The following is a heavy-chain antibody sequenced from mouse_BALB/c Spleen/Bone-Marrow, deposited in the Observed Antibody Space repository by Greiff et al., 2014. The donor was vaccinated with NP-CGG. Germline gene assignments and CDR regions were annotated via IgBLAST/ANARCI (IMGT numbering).Heavy chain of an antibody. V-gene: IGHV1S30*01. D-gene: IGHD2-10*02. CDR2: INPYNGGT. CDR3: ARQLYGNYAY. J-gene: IGHJ3*01. Sequence: VQLKESGPELVKPGPSVKISCKASGYSFTGYYMHWVKQSHGKSLEWIGEINPYNGGTSYNQKFKGEATLTVDTSSSTAFMELHSLTSEDSLVYYCARQLYGNYAYWGQGTLVTVSA. CDR1: GYSFTGYY.